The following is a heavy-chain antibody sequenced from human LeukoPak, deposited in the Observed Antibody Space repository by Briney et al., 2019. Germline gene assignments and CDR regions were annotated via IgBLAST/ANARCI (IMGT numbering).Heavy chain of an antibody. CDR1: GYTFTSYD. V-gene: IGHV1-8*01. J-gene: IGHJ4*02. Sequence: ASVKVSCKASGYTFTSYDINWVRQATGQGLEWMGWMNPNSGNTGYAQKFQGRVTMTRNTSISTAHMELSSLRSEDTAVYYCYIYDSSGYYYPSFDYWGQGTLVTVSS. D-gene: IGHD3-22*01. CDR3: YIYDSSGYYYPSFDY. CDR2: MNPNSGNT.